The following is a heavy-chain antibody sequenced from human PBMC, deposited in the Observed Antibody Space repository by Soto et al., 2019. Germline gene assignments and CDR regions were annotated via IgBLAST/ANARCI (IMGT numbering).Heavy chain of an antibody. CDR3: ARDNDRLQLGGNYSYILDV. D-gene: IGHD4-4*01. CDR2: IIPLFRTP. Sequence: QVQLVQSGAEMKEPGSSVKVSCKTSGGTFSSSAISWLRQAPGQGLEWMGGIIPLFRTPDYAQKFQGRVNIAADESTSTAYMELSSLRSEDTAVYYCARDNDRLQLGGNYSYILDVWGQGTTITVSS. J-gene: IGHJ6*02. V-gene: IGHV1-69*12. CDR1: GGTFSSSA.